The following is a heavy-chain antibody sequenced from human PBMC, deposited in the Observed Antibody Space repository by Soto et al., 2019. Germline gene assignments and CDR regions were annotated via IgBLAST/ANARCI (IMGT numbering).Heavy chain of an antibody. J-gene: IGHJ4*01. CDR2: IYSGGSI. CDR1: GFSVSTNY. Sequence: PGGSLRLSCAASGFSVSTNYMGGVRQAPGRGLEQVSVIYSGGSIYYADSVQGRFIISRDNSKNTLYLQMNSLRAEDTAMYYCARNSGLRYFDWLYYFDNWGHGTLVTVSS. V-gene: IGHV3-66*01. CDR3: ARNSGLRYFDWLYYFDN. D-gene: IGHD3-9*01.